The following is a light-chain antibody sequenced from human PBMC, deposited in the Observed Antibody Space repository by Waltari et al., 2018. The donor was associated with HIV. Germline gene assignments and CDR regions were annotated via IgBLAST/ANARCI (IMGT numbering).Light chain of an antibody. J-gene: IGLJ3*02. V-gene: IGLV3-21*04. CDR3: QVWDSRSDHWV. Sequence: SYVLTQPPSVSAAPGQTARFTCGGDYIGSKNVHWYQQKPGQAPVMVIYYDNDRPSGIPVRFSGSNSGDTATLTISRVEAGDEADYYCQVWDSRSDHWVFGGGTRLTVL. CDR2: YDN. CDR1: YIGSKN.